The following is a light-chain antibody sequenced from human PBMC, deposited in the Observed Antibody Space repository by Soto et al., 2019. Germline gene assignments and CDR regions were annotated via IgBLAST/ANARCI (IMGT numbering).Light chain of an antibody. Sequence: QSALTQPASVSGSPGQSITISCTGTSSDVGSFNLVSWYQQHPGQAPKLMIYEANNRPSWISNRFSGSKSGNTASLTISGLQAEDEADYYCCSYAGSYTFIFGGGTKLTDL. CDR3: CSYAGSYTFI. J-gene: IGLJ2*01. V-gene: IGLV2-23*01. CDR1: SSDVGSFNL. CDR2: EAN.